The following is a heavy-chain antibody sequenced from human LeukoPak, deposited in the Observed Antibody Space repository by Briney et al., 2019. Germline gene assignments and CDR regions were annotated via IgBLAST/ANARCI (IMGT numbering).Heavy chain of an antibody. D-gene: IGHD4-17*01. CDR3: ARDGLYGDHLYYYGMDV. CDR2: IWYDGSNK. CDR1: GFTFSSYW. J-gene: IGHJ6*02. Sequence: GGSLRLSCAASGFTFSSYWMSWVRQAPGKGLEWVAVIWYDGSNKYYADSVKGRFTISRDNSKNTLYLQMNSLRAEDTAVYYCARDGLYGDHLYYYGMDVWGRGTTVTVSS. V-gene: IGHV3-33*08.